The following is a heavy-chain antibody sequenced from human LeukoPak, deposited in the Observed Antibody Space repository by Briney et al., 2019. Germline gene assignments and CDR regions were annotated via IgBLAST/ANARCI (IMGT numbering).Heavy chain of an antibody. V-gene: IGHV3-33*06. CDR1: GFTFSNYG. D-gene: IGHD3-16*01. CDR3: AKRGEVANYQYMDV. CDR2: IWFDGSNK. Sequence: PGGSLRLPCAASGFTFSNYGIHWVRQAPGKGLEWVAVIWFDGSNKYYADSVKGRFTISRDNSKNTLILEMNSLRAEDTAIYYCAKRGEVANYQYMDVWGEGTTVTVSS. J-gene: IGHJ6*03.